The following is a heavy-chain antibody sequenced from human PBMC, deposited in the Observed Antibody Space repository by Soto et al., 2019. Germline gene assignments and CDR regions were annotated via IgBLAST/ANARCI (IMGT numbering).Heavy chain of an antibody. J-gene: IGHJ5*02. CDR2: INPSGGST. D-gene: IGHD2-15*01. V-gene: IGHV1-46*01. CDR1: GYTFSSHY. CDR3: ARLNYGGSSAWFDP. Sequence: QVQLVQSGAEVKKPGASVTVSCKTSGYTFSSHYIHWVRQAPGQGLEWMGLINPSGGSTDYAQKFQSRLTMTRDTSTSTVYMELSSLTSEDTAVYYCARLNYGGSSAWFDPWGQGTLVTVSS.